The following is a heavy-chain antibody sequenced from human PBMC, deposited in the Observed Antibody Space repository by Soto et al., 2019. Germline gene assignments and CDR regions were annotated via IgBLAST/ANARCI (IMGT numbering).Heavy chain of an antibody. CDR2: ISYDGSNK. D-gene: IGHD1-1*01. CDR1: GFTFSTNA. J-gene: IGHJ6*02. Sequence: QVQLVESGGGVVQPGRSLRLSCAASGFTFSTNAIDWVRQAPGKGLEWVAVISYDGSNKYIAESVKGRFTISRDNSKNTLFLQMNSLRAEDTAVYYCARGTTTSAFSAMDVWGQGTTVTVSS. V-gene: IGHV3-30-3*01. CDR3: ARGTTTSAFSAMDV.